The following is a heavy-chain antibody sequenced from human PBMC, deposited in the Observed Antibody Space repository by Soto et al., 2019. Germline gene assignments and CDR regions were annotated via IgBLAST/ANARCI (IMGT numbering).Heavy chain of an antibody. CDR1: GFTFSSYA. Sequence: GGSLRLSCAAPGFTFSSYAMSWVREASGEGLEWVATIISSDGSTYYADSVRGWFTLSRHNSKNTLYLHMNSLRIEDTAVYYCAQDGGTAASGPFGMDVSGQATKLTVS. CDR3: AQDGGTAASGPFGMDV. D-gene: IGHD6-13*01. J-gene: IGHJ6*02. V-gene: IGHV3-23*01. CDR2: IISSDGST.